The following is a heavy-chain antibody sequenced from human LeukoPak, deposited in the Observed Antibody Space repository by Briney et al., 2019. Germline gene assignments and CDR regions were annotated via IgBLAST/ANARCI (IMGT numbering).Heavy chain of an antibody. V-gene: IGHV4-39*01. CDR1: GGSISSSSYY. CDR3: ARHQGTVTKYYFDL. CDR2: IYYSGST. D-gene: IGHD4-17*01. J-gene: IGHJ4*02. Sequence: SETPSLTCTVSGGSISSSSYYWGWIRQPPGKGLEWIGSIYYSGSTYYNPSLKSRVTISVDTSKNQFSLKLSSVTAADTAVYYCARHQGTVTKYYFDLWGQGTLVTVSS.